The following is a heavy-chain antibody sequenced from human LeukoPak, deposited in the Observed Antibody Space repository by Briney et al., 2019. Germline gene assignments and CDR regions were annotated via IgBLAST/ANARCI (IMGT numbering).Heavy chain of an antibody. V-gene: IGHV1-2*02. D-gene: IGHD2-2*02. CDR3: ARPNRLGYCSSTSCYSRDAFDI. CDR1: GYTFTGYY. Sequence: GASVKVSCKASGYTFTGYYMHWVRQAPGQGLEWMGWINPNSGGTNYAQKFQGRVTITRDTSISTAYMELSRLRSDDTAVYYCARPNRLGYCSSTSCYSRDAFDIWGQGTMVTVSS. CDR2: INPNSGGT. J-gene: IGHJ3*02.